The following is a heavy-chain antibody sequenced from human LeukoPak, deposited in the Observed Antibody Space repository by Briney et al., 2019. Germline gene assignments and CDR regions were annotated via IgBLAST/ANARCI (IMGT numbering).Heavy chain of an antibody. CDR2: ISAYNGNT. V-gene: IGHV1-18*01. Sequence: ASVQVSCKASGYTFTSYGISWVRQAPGQGLEWMGWISAYNGNTNYAQKLQGRVTMTTDTSTSTAYMELRSLRSDDTAVYYCARARAVAGTGTYWGQGTLVTVSS. J-gene: IGHJ4*02. CDR3: ARARAVAGTGTY. CDR1: GYTFTSYG. D-gene: IGHD6-19*01.